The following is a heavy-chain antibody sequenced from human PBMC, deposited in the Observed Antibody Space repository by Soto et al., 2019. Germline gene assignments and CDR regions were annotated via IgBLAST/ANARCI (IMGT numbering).Heavy chain of an antibody. CDR2: IIPMVGTP. V-gene: IGHV1-69*08. Sequence: GASVKVSCKASGDTFSSYSISWVRQAPGQGLEWMGRIIPMVGTPNYAQKFQGRVTFSADKSTSTAYMVLNSLMSDDTAVYYCATDGGSTSSSAYNYFMDVWGKGTPVTVSS. CDR3: ATDGGSTSSSAYNYFMDV. CDR1: GDTFSSYS. J-gene: IGHJ6*03. D-gene: IGHD3-16*01.